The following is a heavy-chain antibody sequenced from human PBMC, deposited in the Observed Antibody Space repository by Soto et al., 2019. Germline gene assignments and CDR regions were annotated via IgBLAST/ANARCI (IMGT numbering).Heavy chain of an antibody. CDR3: ARVRQYYYGSGSYCLNY. CDR1: GYTFTGYY. CDR2: INPNSGGT. Sequence: ASVKVSCKASGYTFTGYYMHWVRQAPGQGLEWMGWINPNSGGTNYAQKFQGRVTMTRDTSISTAYMELSRLRSDDTAVYYCARVRQYYYGSGSYCLNYWGQGTLVTVSS. V-gene: IGHV1-2*02. J-gene: IGHJ4*02. D-gene: IGHD3-10*01.